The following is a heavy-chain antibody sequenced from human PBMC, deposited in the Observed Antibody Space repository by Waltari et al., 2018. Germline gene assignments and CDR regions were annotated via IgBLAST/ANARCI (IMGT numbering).Heavy chain of an antibody. CDR2: IKYDGSQK. Sequence: EVQLVESGGDLVQPGGSLRLSCAASGFTFSSHSLTWVRQAPGKGLEWVATIKYDGSQKYYVDSVKGRFTISRDNAQNSLFLQLNSLRVEDMAVYYCARWSYTSGTYYIDSWGQGTLVTVSS. J-gene: IGHJ4*02. CDR3: ARWSYTSGTYYIDS. D-gene: IGHD3-10*01. CDR1: GFTFSSHS. V-gene: IGHV3-7*03.